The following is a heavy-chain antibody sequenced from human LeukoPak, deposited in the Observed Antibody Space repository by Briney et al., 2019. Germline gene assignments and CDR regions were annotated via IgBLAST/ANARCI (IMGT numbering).Heavy chain of an antibody. CDR2: ISGSGGST. Sequence: GGSLRLSCAASGFTFSSYAMSWVRQAPGKGLEWVSAISGSGGSTYYAESVKGRFTISRDNSKNTLYLQMNSLRAEDTAVYYCAKDRRTMVRGVISGFDYWGQGTLVTVSS. CDR1: GFTFSSYA. D-gene: IGHD3-10*01. J-gene: IGHJ4*02. CDR3: AKDRRTMVRGVISGFDY. V-gene: IGHV3-23*01.